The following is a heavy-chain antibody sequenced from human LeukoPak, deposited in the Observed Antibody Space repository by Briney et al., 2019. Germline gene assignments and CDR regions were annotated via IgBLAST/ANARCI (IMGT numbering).Heavy chain of an antibody. J-gene: IGHJ4*02. CDR2: ISSSGSTI. D-gene: IGHD3-10*01. Sequence: SGGSLRLTCAASGFTFSSYVMSWVRQAPGKGLEWVSYISSSGSTIYYADSVKGRFTISRDNAKNSLYLQMNSLRAEDTAVYYCARLKRYYYGSVSNHNWGQGTLVTVSS. V-gene: IGHV3-48*03. CDR3: ARLKRYYYGSVSNHN. CDR1: GFTFSSYV.